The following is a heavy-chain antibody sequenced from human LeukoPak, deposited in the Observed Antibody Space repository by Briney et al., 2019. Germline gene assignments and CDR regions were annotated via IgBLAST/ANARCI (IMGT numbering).Heavy chain of an antibody. J-gene: IGHJ4*02. CDR3: ARVAVAGIDY. Sequence: SETLSLXCAVYGGSFSGYYWSWSRQPPGKGLEWIGEINHSGSTNYNPSLKSRVTISVDTSKNQFSLKLSSVTAADTAVYYCARVAVAGIDYWGQGTLVTVSS. CDR2: INHSGST. V-gene: IGHV4-34*01. CDR1: GGSFSGYY. D-gene: IGHD6-19*01.